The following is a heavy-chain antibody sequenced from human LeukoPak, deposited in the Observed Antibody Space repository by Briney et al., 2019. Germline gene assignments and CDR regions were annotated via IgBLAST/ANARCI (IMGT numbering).Heavy chain of an antibody. CDR3: ARNHYDFWSFFDY. Sequence: GRSLRLSCAASRFTVSSNYMSWVRQAPGKGLEWVSVIYSGGSTYYADSVKGRFTISRDNSKNTLYLQMNSLRAEDTAVYYCARNHYDFWSFFDYWGQGTLVTVSS. V-gene: IGHV3-66*02. CDR1: RFTVSSNY. CDR2: IYSGGST. D-gene: IGHD3-3*01. J-gene: IGHJ4*02.